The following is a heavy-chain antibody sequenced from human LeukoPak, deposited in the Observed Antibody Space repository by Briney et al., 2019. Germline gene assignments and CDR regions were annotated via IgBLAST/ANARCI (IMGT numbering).Heavy chain of an antibody. CDR2: IYSGGST. D-gene: IGHD6-13*01. Sequence: PGGSLRLSCAASGFTVSSNYMSWVRQAPGKGLEWVSVIYSGGSTYYADSVKGRFTISRDNSKNTLYLQMNSLRAEDTAVYYCARVAAGRRGCDYWGQGTLVTVSS. CDR3: ARVAAGRRGCDY. V-gene: IGHV3-66*01. J-gene: IGHJ4*02. CDR1: GFTVSSNY.